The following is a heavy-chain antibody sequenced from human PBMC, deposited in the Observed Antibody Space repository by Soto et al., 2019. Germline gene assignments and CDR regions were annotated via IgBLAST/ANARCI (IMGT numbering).Heavy chain of an antibody. J-gene: IGHJ4*02. CDR2: IYYSGST. Sequence: SETLSLTCTVSGGSISSYYWSWIRQPPGKGLEWIGYIYYSGSTNYNPSLKSRVTISVDTSKNQFSLKLSSVTAADTAVYYCASSRPGYCSGGSCYWDYWGQGTLVTVSS. CDR3: ASSRPGYCSGGSCYWDY. CDR1: GGSISSYY. V-gene: IGHV4-59*01. D-gene: IGHD2-15*01.